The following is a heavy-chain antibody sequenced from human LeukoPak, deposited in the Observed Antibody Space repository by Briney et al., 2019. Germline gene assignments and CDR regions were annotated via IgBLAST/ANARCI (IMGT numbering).Heavy chain of an antibody. CDR2: IYSGGST. D-gene: IGHD4-17*01. CDR3: ARVHVTREHAFDI. V-gene: IGHV3-66*01. CDR1: GFTVSSNY. J-gene: IGHJ3*02. Sequence: GGSLRLSCAASGFTVSSNYMSWVRQAPGKGLEWVSVIYSGGSTYYADSVKGRFTISRDNSKNTLYLQMNSLRAEDTAVYYCARVHVTREHAFDIWGQGTMVTVSS.